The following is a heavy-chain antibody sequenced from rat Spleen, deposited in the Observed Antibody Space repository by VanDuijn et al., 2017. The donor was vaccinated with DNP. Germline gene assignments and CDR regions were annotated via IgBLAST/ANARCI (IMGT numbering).Heavy chain of an antibody. D-gene: IGHD1-12*01. CDR3: ARRYRDSYAPRTYFDY. V-gene: IGHV5-7*01. Sequence: EVQLVESGGGLVQPGRSLKLSCAASGFTFSDYNMAWVRQAPKKGLEWVATISYDGSSTYYRDSVKGRFTISRHNAKSTLYLQMDSLRSEDTATYYCARRYRDSYAPRTYFDYWGQGVMVTVSS. J-gene: IGHJ2*01. CDR1: GFTFSDYN. CDR2: ISYDGSST.